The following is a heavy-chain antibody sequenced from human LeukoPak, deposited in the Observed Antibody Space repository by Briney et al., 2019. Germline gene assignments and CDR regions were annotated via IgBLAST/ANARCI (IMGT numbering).Heavy chain of an antibody. CDR3: ARSPLGPSSGSHFDY. CDR1: GGSFSGYF. CDR2: INESGST. Sequence: PSETLSLTCAVFGGSFSGYFWSWIRQPPGKGLEWIGEINESGSTNYNPSLKSRVTISIDTSKNHFSLKLSSVTAADTAIYYCARSPLGPSSGSHFDYWGQGTLVTVSS. V-gene: IGHV4-34*01. J-gene: IGHJ4*02. D-gene: IGHD3-22*01.